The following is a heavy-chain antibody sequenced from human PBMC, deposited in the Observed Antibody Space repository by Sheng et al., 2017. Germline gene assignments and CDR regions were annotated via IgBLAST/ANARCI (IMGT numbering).Heavy chain of an antibody. D-gene: IGHD6-6*01. CDR1: GGSFSGYY. V-gene: IGHV4-34*01. J-gene: IGHJ6*02. Sequence: QVQLQQWGAGLLKPSETLSLTCAVYGGSFSGYYWSWIRQPPGKGLEWIGEINHSGSTNYNPSLKSRVTISVDTSKNQFSLKLSSVTAADTAVYYCARAHPSIAAPNYYYGMDVWGQGTTVTVSS. CDR3: ARAHPSIAAPNYYYGMDV. CDR2: INHSGST.